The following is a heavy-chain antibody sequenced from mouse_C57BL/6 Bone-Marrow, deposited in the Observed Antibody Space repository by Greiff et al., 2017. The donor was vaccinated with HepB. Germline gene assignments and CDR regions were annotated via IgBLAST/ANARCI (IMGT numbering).Heavy chain of an antibody. D-gene: IGHD1-1*01. V-gene: IGHV1-64*01. Sequence: VQLQQSGAELVKPGASVKLSCKASGYTFTSYWMHWVKQRPGQGLEWIGMIHPNSGSTNYNEKFKSKATLTVDKSSSTAYMQLSSLTSEDSAVYYCATIHYGSSWFADWGQGTLVTVSA. CDR1: GYTFTSYW. CDR3: ATIHYGSSWFAD. J-gene: IGHJ3*01. CDR2: IHPNSGST.